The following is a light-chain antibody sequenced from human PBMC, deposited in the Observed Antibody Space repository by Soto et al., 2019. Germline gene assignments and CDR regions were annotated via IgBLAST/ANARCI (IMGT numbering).Light chain of an antibody. CDR1: QSVSSH. V-gene: IGKV3-15*01. J-gene: IGKJ5*01. CDR2: GAS. Sequence: TLMSQSPYTLLVKLGQGASLSGKARQSVSSHLAWYQHKPGQAPRLLIYGASTRASGIPARFSGSGSETDFTLTISSLQSEDSAVYYCQQYHNWPPITFGQGTRLEIK. CDR3: QQYHNWPPIT.